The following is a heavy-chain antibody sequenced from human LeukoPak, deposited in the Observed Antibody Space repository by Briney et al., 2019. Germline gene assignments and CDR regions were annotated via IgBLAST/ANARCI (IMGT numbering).Heavy chain of an antibody. CDR2: IYSGGST. Sequence: GGSLRLSCAASGFTFSNAWMSWVRQAPGKGLEWVSVIYSGGSTYYADSVKGRFTISRDNSKNTLYLQMNSLRAEDTAVYYCARAGYCSGGSCYSFAFDIWGQGTMVTVSS. D-gene: IGHD2-15*01. V-gene: IGHV3-53*01. J-gene: IGHJ3*02. CDR3: ARAGYCSGGSCYSFAFDI. CDR1: GFTFSNAW.